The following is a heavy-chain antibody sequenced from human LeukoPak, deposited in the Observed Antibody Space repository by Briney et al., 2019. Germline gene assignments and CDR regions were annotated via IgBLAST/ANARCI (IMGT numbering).Heavy chain of an antibody. CDR1: GGTFSSYT. CDR3: ERDGGGDWDY. D-gene: IGHD2-21*02. Sequence: SVKVSCKASGGTFSSYTITWVRQAPGRGLEWMGGLIPIFGTANYAQKLQGRLTISADKSTSTAYMELSSLRSEDTAVYYCERDGGGDWDYWGQGTLVTVSS. J-gene: IGHJ4*02. V-gene: IGHV1-69*06. CDR2: LIPIFGTA.